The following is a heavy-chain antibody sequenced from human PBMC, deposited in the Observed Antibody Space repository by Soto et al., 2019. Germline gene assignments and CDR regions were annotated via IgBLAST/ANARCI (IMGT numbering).Heavy chain of an antibody. Sequence: QVQLQESGPGLVKPSGTLSLTCAVSSGSISSSNWWSWVRQPPGKGLEWIGEIYHSGSTNYNPSLKPRFPIAGDTSKNQFALKLSSVTAEDMAVDYSAGGAGSITIFGVVRNGFDPWGQGTLVTVSS. CDR1: SGSISSSNW. D-gene: IGHD3-3*01. CDR3: AGGAGSITIFGVVRNGFDP. V-gene: IGHV4-4*02. CDR2: IYHSGST. J-gene: IGHJ5*02.